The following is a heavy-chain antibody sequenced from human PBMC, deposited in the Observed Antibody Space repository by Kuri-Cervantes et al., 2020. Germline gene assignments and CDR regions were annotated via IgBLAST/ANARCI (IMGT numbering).Heavy chain of an antibody. D-gene: IGHD3-3*01. CDR2: ISSSGSTI. J-gene: IGHJ6*02. CDR1: GFTFSSYA. Sequence: GGSLRLSCAASGFTFSSYAMSWVRQAPGKGLEWVSYISSSGSTIYYADSVKGRFTISRDNAKNSLYLQMNSLRAEDTAVYYCARDLTIFGVVPYYGMDVWGQGTTVTVSS. V-gene: IGHV3-48*04. CDR3: ARDLTIFGVVPYYGMDV.